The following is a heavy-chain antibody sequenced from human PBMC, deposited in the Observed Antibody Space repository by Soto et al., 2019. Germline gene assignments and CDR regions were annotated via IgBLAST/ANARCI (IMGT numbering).Heavy chain of an antibody. D-gene: IGHD5-12*01. CDR2: ISYDGSNK. V-gene: IGHV3-30-3*01. Sequence: QVQLVESGGGVVQPGRSLRLSCAASGFTFSSYAMHWVRQAPGKGLEWVAVISYDGSNKYYADSVKGRFTISRDNSKNTLYLQMNSLRAEDTAVYYCARARIWLQRSYFAYWGQGTLVTVSS. J-gene: IGHJ4*02. CDR1: GFTFSSYA. CDR3: ARARIWLQRSYFAY.